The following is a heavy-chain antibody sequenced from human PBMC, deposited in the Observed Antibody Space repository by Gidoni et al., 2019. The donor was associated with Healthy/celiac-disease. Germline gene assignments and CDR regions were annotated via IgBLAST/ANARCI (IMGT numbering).Heavy chain of an antibody. CDR3: ARDGLGYGSGSPGGYYYYYGMDV. D-gene: IGHD3-10*01. CDR1: GCSISSSSYY. V-gene: IGHV4-39*07. J-gene: IGHJ6*02. CDR2: IYYSGST. Sequence: QLQLQESGPGLVKPSETLSLTCTVSGCSISSSSYYWGWIRQPPGKGLEWIGSIYYSGSTYYNPSLKSRVTISVDTSKNQFSLKLSSVTAADTAVYYCARDGLGYGSGSPGGYYYYYGMDVWGQGTTVTVSS.